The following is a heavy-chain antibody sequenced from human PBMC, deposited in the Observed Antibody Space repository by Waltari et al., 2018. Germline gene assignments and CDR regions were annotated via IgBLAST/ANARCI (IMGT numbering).Heavy chain of an antibody. CDR1: GFSLSSYW. Sequence: EVQLVESGGGLVQPGGSLRISGAASGFSLSSYWMTWVRQVPGKGLEWVANIKQDGSEKYFVDSVKGRFTISRDNAKNSLYLQMNSLRGEDTAVYYCARGGGDGYRFDWWGQGTLVTVSS. CDR2: IKQDGSEK. D-gene: IGHD5-12*01. J-gene: IGHJ4*02. V-gene: IGHV3-7*01. CDR3: ARGGGDGYRFDW.